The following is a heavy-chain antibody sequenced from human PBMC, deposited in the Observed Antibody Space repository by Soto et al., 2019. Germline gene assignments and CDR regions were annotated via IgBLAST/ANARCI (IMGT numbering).Heavy chain of an antibody. V-gene: IGHV3-53*01. Sequence: GGSLRLSCAASGFTVSSNYMSWVRQAPGKGLEWVSVIYSGGSTYYADSVKGRFTISRDNSKNTLYLQMNSLRAEDTAVYYCARWLQLPKHFDYWRQGTLVTVSS. CDR1: GFTVSSNY. J-gene: IGHJ4*02. CDR3: ARWLQLPKHFDY. D-gene: IGHD5-12*01. CDR2: IYSGGST.